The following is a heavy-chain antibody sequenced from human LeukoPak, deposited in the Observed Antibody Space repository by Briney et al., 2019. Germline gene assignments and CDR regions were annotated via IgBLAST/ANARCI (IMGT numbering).Heavy chain of an antibody. J-gene: IGHJ4*02. CDR2: ISGSGGST. Sequence: TGGSLRLSCAASGFTFSDYYMSWIRQAPGKGLEWVSAISGSGGSTYYADSVKGRFTISRDNSKNTLYLQMNSLRAEDTAVYYCAKESDYYGSGSHGGYFDYWGQETLVTVSS. CDR3: AKESDYYGSGSHGGYFDY. V-gene: IGHV3-23*01. D-gene: IGHD3-10*01. CDR1: GFTFSDYY.